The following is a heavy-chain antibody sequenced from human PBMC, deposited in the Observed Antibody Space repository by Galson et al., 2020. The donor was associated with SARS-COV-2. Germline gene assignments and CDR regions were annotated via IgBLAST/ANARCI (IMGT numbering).Heavy chain of an antibody. V-gene: IGHV1-18*01. D-gene: IGHD3-10*01. Sequence: ASVKVSCKASGYTFSSYGVTWLRQAPGQGLEWMGWISGYNGDTDYAQNLQGRVSMTTDAATSTAYMELRSLRSDDTAVYYCAREEVVRGVRRYYFEYWGQGTLVTVSS. J-gene: IGHJ4*02. CDR1: GYTFSSYG. CDR3: AREEVVRGVRRYYFEY. CDR2: ISGYNGDT.